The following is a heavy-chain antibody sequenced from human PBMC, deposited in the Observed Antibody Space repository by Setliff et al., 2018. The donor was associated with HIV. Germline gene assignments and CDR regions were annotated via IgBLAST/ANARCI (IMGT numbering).Heavy chain of an antibody. CDR1: GASITSHY. J-gene: IGHJ4*02. CDR2: IYSTGRT. D-gene: IGHD4-17*01. CDR3: AKGAGFYGDYSFDY. V-gene: IGHV4-59*11. Sequence: PSETLSLTCTVSGASITSHYWSWIRQSPGRELEWMGYIYSTGRTNYNPSLQSRVSISMDASKNNFSLKVTSVTSADTTVYYCAKGAGFYGDYSFDYWGQGNLVTVSS.